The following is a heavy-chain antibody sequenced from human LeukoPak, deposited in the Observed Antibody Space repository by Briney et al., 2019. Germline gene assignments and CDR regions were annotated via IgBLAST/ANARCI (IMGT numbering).Heavy chain of an antibody. Sequence: SETLSLTCTVSGGSISNYHWSWIRQPAGKGLEWIGQIHTSGSTNYNPPLKSRVSMSIGTTEDQVSLTIRSVTAADTAFYYCARRDISSGWSFDYWGQGALVTVSS. J-gene: IGHJ4*02. V-gene: IGHV4-4*07. D-gene: IGHD6-19*01. CDR3: ARRDISSGWSFDY. CDR1: GGSISNYH. CDR2: IHTSGST.